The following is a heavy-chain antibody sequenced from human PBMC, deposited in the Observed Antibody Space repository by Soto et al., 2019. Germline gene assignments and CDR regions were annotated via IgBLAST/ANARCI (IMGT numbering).Heavy chain of an antibody. CDR1: GGSVRTGSYH. V-gene: IGHV4-61*01. CDR2: IHHNGSP. CDR3: ARIVWGADS. Sequence: SGSLCLTCGVSGGSVRTGSYHWIWIRQPPVKGLEWIGCIHHNGSPDYNPSLKSRVVVSIDRSKNKFSLKVNSVAVSDSAVYFWARIVWGADSWGQGTLVTVSS. D-gene: IGHD7-27*01. J-gene: IGHJ4*02.